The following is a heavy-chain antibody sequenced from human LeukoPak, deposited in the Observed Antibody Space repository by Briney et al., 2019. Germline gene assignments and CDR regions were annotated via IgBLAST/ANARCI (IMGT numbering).Heavy chain of an antibody. CDR1: GGSFSGYY. Sequence: PSETLSLTCAVYGGSFSGYYWSWIRQPPGKGLEWIGEINHSGSTNYNPSLKSRVTISVDTSKNQFSLKLSSVTAADTAVYYCARRHYDFWSGSPQPYDYWGQGTLVTFSS. J-gene: IGHJ4*02. CDR2: INHSGST. CDR3: ARRHYDFWSGSPQPYDY. V-gene: IGHV4-34*01. D-gene: IGHD3-3*01.